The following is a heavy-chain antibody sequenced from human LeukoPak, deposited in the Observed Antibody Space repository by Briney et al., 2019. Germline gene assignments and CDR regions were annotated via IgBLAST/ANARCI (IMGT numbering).Heavy chain of an antibody. J-gene: IGHJ4*02. V-gene: IGHV1-2*02. Sequence: ASVKVSCKASGYTFTGYYMHWVRQAPGQGLEWMGWINPNSGGTNYAQKFQGRVTMTRDTSISTAYMELSRLRSDDTAVYYCARPPFLRGYSYGFWVQGTPVTVSP. CDR1: GYTFTGYY. CDR2: INPNSGGT. CDR3: ARPPFLRGYSYGF. D-gene: IGHD5-18*01.